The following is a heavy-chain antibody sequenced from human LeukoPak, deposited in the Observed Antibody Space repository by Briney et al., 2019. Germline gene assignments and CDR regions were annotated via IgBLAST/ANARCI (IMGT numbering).Heavy chain of an antibody. Sequence: SETLSLTCTVSGGSISSYYWSWIRQPPGKGLEWIGYIYYSGSTNYNSSLKSRVTISVDTSKNQFSLKLSSVTAADTAVYYCARHSNSYFDYWGQGTLVTVSS. J-gene: IGHJ4*02. CDR1: GGSISSYY. CDR2: IYYSGST. D-gene: IGHD5-24*01. V-gene: IGHV4-59*08. CDR3: ARHSNSYFDY.